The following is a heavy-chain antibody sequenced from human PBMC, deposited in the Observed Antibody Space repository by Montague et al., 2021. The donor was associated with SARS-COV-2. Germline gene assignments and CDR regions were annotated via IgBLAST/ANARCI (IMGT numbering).Heavy chain of an antibody. V-gene: IGHV4-39*07. CDR3: ARDEYSRYWYKY. CDR1: AGSISSRGNY. D-gene: IGHD2-8*02. J-gene: IGHJ4*02. CDR2: IYYAGST. Sequence: SETLSLTCTVSAGSISSRGNYWGWIRQPPGKGLQWIGCIYYAGSTYYNPSLKSRVTISLDTSKNQFSLKLSSVTAADTAVYYCARDEYSRYWYKYWGQGALVTVSS.